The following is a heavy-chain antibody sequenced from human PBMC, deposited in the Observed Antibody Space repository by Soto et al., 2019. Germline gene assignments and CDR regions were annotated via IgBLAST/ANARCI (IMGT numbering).Heavy chain of an antibody. CDR3: ARRGPGTYFDY. Sequence: LRLSCAASGFTFSSYVMTWVRQAPGKGLEWVSSISGSGGSTYYADSVKGRFTISRDISKDTLYLQMNSLRAEDTAVYYCARRGPGTYFDYWGQGTLDTVSS. V-gene: IGHV3-23*01. CDR1: GFTFSSYV. CDR2: ISGSGGST. D-gene: IGHD6-13*01. J-gene: IGHJ4*02.